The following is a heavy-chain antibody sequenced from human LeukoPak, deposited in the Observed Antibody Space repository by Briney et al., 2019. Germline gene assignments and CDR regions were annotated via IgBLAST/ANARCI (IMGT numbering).Heavy chain of an antibody. Sequence: SVKVSCKASGGTFSSYAISWVRQAPGQGFEWMGRIIPILGIANYAQKFQGRVTITADKSTSTAYMELSSLGSEDTAVYYCARDEREMATIRFFDYWGQGTLVTVSS. D-gene: IGHD5-24*01. J-gene: IGHJ4*02. V-gene: IGHV1-69*04. CDR3: ARDEREMATIRFFDY. CDR2: IIPILGIA. CDR1: GGTFSSYA.